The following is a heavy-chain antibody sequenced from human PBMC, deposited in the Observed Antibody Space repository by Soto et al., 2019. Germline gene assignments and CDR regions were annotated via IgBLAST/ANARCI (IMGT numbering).Heavy chain of an antibody. Sequence: GGSLRLSCAASGFSFSSYWMHWVRQAPGKGPVWVSFINIDGSITNYADSVKGRFTISRDNAKNTLHLHMNSLRAEDTAIYYCANLFSSGSSRDYWGQGTLVTVSS. J-gene: IGHJ4*02. CDR2: INIDGSIT. D-gene: IGHD6-6*01. CDR1: GFSFSSYW. V-gene: IGHV3-74*01. CDR3: ANLFSSGSSRDY.